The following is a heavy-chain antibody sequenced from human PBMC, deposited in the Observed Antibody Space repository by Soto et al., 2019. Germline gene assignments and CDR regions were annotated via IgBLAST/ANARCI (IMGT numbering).Heavy chain of an antibody. V-gene: IGHV1-3*01. CDR2: INAGNGNT. D-gene: IGHD3-22*01. CDR1: GYTFTNYA. J-gene: IGHJ4*02. CDR3: ARGERYYYDSSGYFGFDY. Sequence: ASVKVSCKASGYTFTNYAMHWVRQAPGQRLGWMGWINAGNGNTKYSQKFQGRVTITRDTSASTAYMELSSLRSEDTAVYYCARGERYYYDSSGYFGFDYWGQGTLVTVSS.